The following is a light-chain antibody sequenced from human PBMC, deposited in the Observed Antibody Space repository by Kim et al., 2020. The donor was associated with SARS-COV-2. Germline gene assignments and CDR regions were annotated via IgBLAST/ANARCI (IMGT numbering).Light chain of an antibody. CDR2: GAS. CDR3: QQYGSSPWT. CDR1: QSVSSSY. J-gene: IGKJ1*01. V-gene: IGKV3-20*01. Sequence: YPGERATLSCRASQSVSSSYLAWYQQRPGQAPRLLIYGASSRATGIPDRFSGSGSATDFTLTISRLEPEDFAVYYCQQYGSSPWTFGQGTKVEIK.